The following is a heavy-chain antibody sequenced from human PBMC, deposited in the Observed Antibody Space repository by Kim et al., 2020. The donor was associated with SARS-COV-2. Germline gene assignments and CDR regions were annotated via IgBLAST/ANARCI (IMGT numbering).Heavy chain of an antibody. D-gene: IGHD3-22*01. Sequence: SETLSLTCAVYGGSFSGYYWSWIRQPPGKGLEWIGEINHSGSTNYNPSLKSRVTISVDTSKNQFSLKLSSVTAADTAVYYCARGGYYYDSSGYPYYFDY. CDR2: INHSGST. J-gene: IGHJ4*01. CDR1: GGSFSGYY. CDR3: ARGGYYYDSSGYPYYFDY. V-gene: IGHV4-34*01.